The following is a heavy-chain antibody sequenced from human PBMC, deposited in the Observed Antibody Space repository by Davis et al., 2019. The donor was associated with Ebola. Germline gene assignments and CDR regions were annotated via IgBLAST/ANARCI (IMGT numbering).Heavy chain of an antibody. CDR2: IFHSGSS. D-gene: IGHD5-18*01. V-gene: IGHV4-59*08. CDR3: ATIVDTEMVGAFEI. Sequence: SETLSLTCAVYGGSFSGYYWTWIRQPPGKGLEWIGSIFHSGSSNYNPSLRSRVTISVDTSKNQLSLKLNSVTAADTAVYYCATIVDTEMVGAFEIWGQGTMVTVSS. J-gene: IGHJ3*02. CDR1: GGSFSGYY.